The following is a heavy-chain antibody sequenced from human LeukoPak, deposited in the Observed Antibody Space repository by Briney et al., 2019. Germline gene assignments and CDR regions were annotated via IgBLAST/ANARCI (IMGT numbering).Heavy chain of an antibody. CDR3: ARLATMVRRVITDAFDI. Sequence: SETLSLTCTVSGYSISSGYYWGWIRQPPGKGLEWIGSIYHSGSTYYNPSLKSRVTMSLDTSKNQFSLKLSSVTAADTAVYYCARLATMVRRVITDAFDIWGQGTMVTVSS. CDR1: GYSISSGYY. D-gene: IGHD3-10*01. V-gene: IGHV4-38-2*02. CDR2: IYHSGST. J-gene: IGHJ3*02.